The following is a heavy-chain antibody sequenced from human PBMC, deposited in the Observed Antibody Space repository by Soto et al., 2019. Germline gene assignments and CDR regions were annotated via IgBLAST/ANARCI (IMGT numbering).Heavy chain of an antibody. CDR3: TKGGIPRRYNIPKVDFDY. CDR1: GFIFSNYA. CDR2: ISGSGATT. V-gene: IGHV3-23*01. Sequence: GGSLRLSCAASGFIFSNYAMSWVRQAPGRGLEWVSAISGSGATTYYPDSVKGRFTISRDNSKNTLYLQMNNLRADDTAVYYCTKGGIPRRYNIPKVDFDYWGQGSLVTVSS. D-gene: IGHD1-1*01. J-gene: IGHJ4*02.